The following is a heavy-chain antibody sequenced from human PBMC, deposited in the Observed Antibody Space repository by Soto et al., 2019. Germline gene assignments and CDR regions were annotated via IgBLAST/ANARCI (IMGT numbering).Heavy chain of an antibody. CDR3: ATYYDSSGYYPSGIDS. CDR1: GDSISVYY. D-gene: IGHD3-22*01. J-gene: IGHJ4*02. V-gene: IGHV4-59*01. CDR2: IYYSGST. Sequence: SETLSLTCTVSGDSISVYYWNWVRQPPGKGLEWIGYIYYSGSTNYNPSLKSRVTISVDTSKNQFSLKLSSVTAADTAVYYCATYYDSSGYYPSGIDSWGPGTLVTVSS.